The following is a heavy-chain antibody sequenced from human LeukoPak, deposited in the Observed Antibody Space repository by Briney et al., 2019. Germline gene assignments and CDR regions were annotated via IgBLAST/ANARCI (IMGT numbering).Heavy chain of an antibody. CDR2: IYSGGDT. CDR1: GFSVSSNY. D-gene: IGHD6-25*01. J-gene: IGHJ4*02. V-gene: IGHV3-53*01. Sequence: GGSLRLSCAASGFSVSSNYMSWIRQAPGKGLEWVSVIYSGGDTYYADSVKGRFTISRDNSKNTLYLQMNSLRAEDTAVYYCARPGYSIGAFDYWGQGTLVTVSS. CDR3: ARPGYSIGAFDY.